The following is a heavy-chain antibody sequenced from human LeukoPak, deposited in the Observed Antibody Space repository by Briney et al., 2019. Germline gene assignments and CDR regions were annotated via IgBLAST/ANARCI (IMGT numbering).Heavy chain of an antibody. J-gene: IGHJ5*02. D-gene: IGHD2-8*01. CDR2: INHSGST. V-gene: IGHV4-34*01. Sequence: SETLSLTCAVYGGSFSGYYWSWIRQPPGKGLEWIGEINHSGSTNYNPSLKSRVTISVGTSKNQFSLKLSPVTAADTAVYYCARGVDEIIMVAWGQGTLVTVSS. CDR1: GGSFSGYY. CDR3: ARGVDEIIMVA.